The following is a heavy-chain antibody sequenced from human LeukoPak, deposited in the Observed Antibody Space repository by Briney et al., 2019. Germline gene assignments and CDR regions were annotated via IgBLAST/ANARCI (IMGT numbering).Heavy chain of an antibody. CDR1: GFTFSSYA. D-gene: IGHD3-10*01. V-gene: IGHV3-30*02. CDR2: IPYDGTYK. Sequence: GGSLRLSCAASGFTFSSYAMSWVRQAPGKGLEWVAFIPYDGTYKYYADSVKGRFTISRDNSKNTLFLQMNSLRPEDTAVYYCAKDYGSGSYFFDYCGQGTLVTVSS. CDR3: AKDYGSGSYFFDY. J-gene: IGHJ4*02.